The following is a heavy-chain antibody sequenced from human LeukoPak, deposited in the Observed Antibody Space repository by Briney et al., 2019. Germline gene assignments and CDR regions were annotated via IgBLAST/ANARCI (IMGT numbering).Heavy chain of an antibody. CDR1: GFTFSSYG. Sequence: PGGSLRLSCAASGFTFSSYGMHWVRQAPGKGLEWVAVISYDGSNKYYADSVKGRFTISRDNSKNTLYLQMNSLRAEDTAVYYCAKDVSGSYSGSYTGFDYWGQGTLVTVSS. CDR2: ISYDGSNK. D-gene: IGHD1-26*01. J-gene: IGHJ4*02. V-gene: IGHV3-30*18. CDR3: AKDVSGSYSGSYTGFDY.